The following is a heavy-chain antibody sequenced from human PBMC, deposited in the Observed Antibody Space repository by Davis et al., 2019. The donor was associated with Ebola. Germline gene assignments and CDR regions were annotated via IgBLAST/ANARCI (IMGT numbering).Heavy chain of an antibody. J-gene: IGHJ5*02. CDR3: ARVMWLVLSP. V-gene: IGHV3-48*02. CDR1: GFTFSTYA. Sequence: GESLKISCAASGFTFSTYAMNWVRQAPGKGLEWVSYMSHSSNTIYYADSVKGRFTISRDNAKNSLFLQMNNLRDEDTAVYYCARVMWLVLSPWGQGTLVTVSS. D-gene: IGHD6-19*01. CDR2: MSHSSNTI.